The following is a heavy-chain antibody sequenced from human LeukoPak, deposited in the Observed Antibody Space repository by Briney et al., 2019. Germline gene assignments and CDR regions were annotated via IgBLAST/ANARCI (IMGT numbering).Heavy chain of an antibody. Sequence: SYTLPLTCTVSRGSISRYYWSWLGQPPATAREWIGYIYYSVSTKYQPSRKSRVTIAVDTSKTQFSLKLSSVTAADTAVYYCARRRFLDAFDIWGQGTMVSVSS. CDR2: IYYSVST. V-gene: IGHV4-59*07. CDR1: RGSISRYY. D-gene: IGHD3-3*01. CDR3: ARRRFLDAFDI. J-gene: IGHJ3*02.